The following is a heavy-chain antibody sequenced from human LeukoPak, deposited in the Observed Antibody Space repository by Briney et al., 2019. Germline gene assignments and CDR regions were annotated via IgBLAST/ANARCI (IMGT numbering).Heavy chain of an antibody. D-gene: IGHD1-1*01. J-gene: IGHJ4*02. V-gene: IGHV3-53*01. CDR1: GFTVSSDY. Sequence: PGGSLRLSCAASGFTVSSDYISWVRQAPGKGLEWLSVIYRGGTTYYADSVKGRFTISRDNSKNILYLQMNSLTAEDTAIYYCAKATGTLANWDQGTLVTVSS. CDR3: AKATGTLAN. CDR2: IYRGGTT.